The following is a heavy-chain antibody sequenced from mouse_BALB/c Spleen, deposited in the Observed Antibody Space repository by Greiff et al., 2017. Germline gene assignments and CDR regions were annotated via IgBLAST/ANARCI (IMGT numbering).Heavy chain of an antibody. V-gene: IGHV14-4*02. CDR2: IDPENGDT. D-gene: IGHD1-1*02. Sequence: VQLKESGAELVRSGASVKLSCTASGFNIKDYYMHWVKQRPEQGLEWIGWIDPENGDTEYAPKFQGKATMTADTSSNTAYLQLSSLTSEDTAVYYCNALLGNYVGYWGQGTTLTVSS. J-gene: IGHJ2*01. CDR1: GFNIKDYY. CDR3: NALLGNYVGY.